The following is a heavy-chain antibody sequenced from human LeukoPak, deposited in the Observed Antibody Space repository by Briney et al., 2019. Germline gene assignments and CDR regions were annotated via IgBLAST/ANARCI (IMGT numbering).Heavy chain of an antibody. CDR1: GFTFSSYG. J-gene: IGHJ5*02. D-gene: IGHD6-6*01. CDR2: ISYDGSNK. CDR3: AKDRTIAAVNWFDP. Sequence: PGGSLRLSCAASGFTFSSYGMHWVRQAPGKGLEWVAVISYDGSNKYYADSVKGRFTISRDNSKNTLYLQMNSLRAEDTAVYYCAKDRTIAAVNWFDPWGQGTLVTVSS. V-gene: IGHV3-30*18.